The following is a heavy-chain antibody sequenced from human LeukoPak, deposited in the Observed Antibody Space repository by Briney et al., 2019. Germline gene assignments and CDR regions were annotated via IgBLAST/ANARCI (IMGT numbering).Heavy chain of an antibody. J-gene: IGHJ4*02. V-gene: IGHV4-30-2*01. CDR2: ISHSGST. CDR3: ARDLGYCGSTSCRYFDY. Sequence: SETLSLTCTVSGGSISSGGYYWSWIRQPPGKALEWIGYISHSGSTYYTASLKSRVTISVDRSKNQFSLKLSSVTAADTAVYYCARDLGYCGSTSCRYFDYWGQGTLVTVSS. CDR1: GGSISSGGYY. D-gene: IGHD2-2*01.